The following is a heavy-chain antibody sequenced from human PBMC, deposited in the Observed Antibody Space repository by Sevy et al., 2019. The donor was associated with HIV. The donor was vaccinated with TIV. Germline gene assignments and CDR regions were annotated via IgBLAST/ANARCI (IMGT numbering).Heavy chain of an antibody. V-gene: IGHV3-11*01. J-gene: IGHJ2*01. CDR3: AREGSLRYFDL. CDR2: ISDRGTTI. CDR1: GFIFSDYY. D-gene: IGHD3-10*01. Sequence: GGSLRLSCAASGFIFSDYYMNWIRQSPGRGLEWVSYISDRGTTIYYADSVKGRFTISRDNAKNSLYLQMNSLRAEDTAVYYCAREGSLRYFDLWGRGTLVTVPS.